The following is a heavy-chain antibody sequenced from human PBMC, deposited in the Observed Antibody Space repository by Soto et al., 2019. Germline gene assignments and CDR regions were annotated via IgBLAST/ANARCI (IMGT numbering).Heavy chain of an antibody. CDR2: INSHGSST. CDR1: GFTFSSYW. CDR3: VRTSLVVAAATLEDY. D-gene: IGHD2-15*01. V-gene: IGHV3-74*01. J-gene: IGHJ4*02. Sequence: EVQLVESGGGLVQPGGSLRLSCAASGFTFSSYWMHWVRQAPGKGLVWVSRINSHGSSTSYADSVKGRFTISRDNAKNTLYLQMNSLRAEDTAVYYCVRTSLVVAAATLEDYWGQGTLVTVSS.